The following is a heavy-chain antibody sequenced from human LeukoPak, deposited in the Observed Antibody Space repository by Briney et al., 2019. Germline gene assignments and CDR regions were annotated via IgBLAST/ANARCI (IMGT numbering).Heavy chain of an antibody. V-gene: IGHV3-7*01. Sequence: PGGSLRLSCADSGFTFSSYWMHWVRQAPGKGLEWVANIKQDGSEKYYVDSVKGRFTISRDNAKNSLYLQMNSLRAEDTAVYYCAKVYSSGWRDAFDIWGQGTMVTVSS. CDR2: IKQDGSEK. CDR3: AKVYSSGWRDAFDI. D-gene: IGHD6-19*01. J-gene: IGHJ3*02. CDR1: GFTFSSYW.